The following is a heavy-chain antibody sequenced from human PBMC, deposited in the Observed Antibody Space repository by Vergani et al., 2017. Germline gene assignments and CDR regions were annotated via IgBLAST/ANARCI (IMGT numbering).Heavy chain of an antibody. D-gene: IGHD3-10*01. CDR1: GASVNSYY. Sequence: QVQLQESGPGLVKPSETLSLTCTVSGASVNSYYWSWIRQPPGKGLEWMGYVSFRGDTLYDPSVKGRMTISLNTSSNQFSLYLTSVTAADTAVSYCARSRIYYGAGSPDYWGQGTLVTVSS. CDR2: VSFRGDT. CDR3: ARSRIYYGAGSPDY. J-gene: IGHJ4*02. V-gene: IGHV4-59*02.